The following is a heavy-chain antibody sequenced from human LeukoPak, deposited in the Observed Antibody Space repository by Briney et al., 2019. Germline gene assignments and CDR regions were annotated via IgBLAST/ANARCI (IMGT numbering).Heavy chain of an antibody. V-gene: IGHV1-69*13. Sequence: GASVKVSCKASGGTFSSYAISWVRQAPGQGLEWMGGIIPIFGTANYAQKFQGRVTITADESTSTAYTELSSLRSEDTAVYYCARDLRAVLGLDVWGQGTTVTVSS. CDR3: ARDLRAVLGLDV. CDR1: GGTFSSYA. J-gene: IGHJ6*02. CDR2: IIPIFGTA. D-gene: IGHD3-16*01.